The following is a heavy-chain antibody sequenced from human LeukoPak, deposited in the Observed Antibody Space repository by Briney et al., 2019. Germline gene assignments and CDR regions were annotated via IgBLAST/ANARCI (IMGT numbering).Heavy chain of an antibody. V-gene: IGHV3-49*03. Sequence: PGRSQRLSCTASGLTFGDYAMSWFRQAPGKGLEWVGLIRSKAYGGTTEYAASVKGRFTISRDDSKSIAYLQMNSLKTEDTAVYYCTRGGYSYGFDYWGQGTLVTVSS. J-gene: IGHJ4*02. CDR2: IRSKAYGGTT. D-gene: IGHD5-18*01. CDR3: TRGGYSYGFDY. CDR1: GLTFGDYA.